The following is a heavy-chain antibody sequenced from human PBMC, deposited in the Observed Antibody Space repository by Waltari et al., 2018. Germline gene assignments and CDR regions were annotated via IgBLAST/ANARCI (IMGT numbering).Heavy chain of an antibody. CDR3: ATRPCGGDCYGNYFDY. D-gene: IGHD2-21*01. J-gene: IGHJ4*02. Sequence: QVQLVQSGAEVKKPGSSVKVSCKASGGTFSSYAISWVRQAPGQGLEWMGGIIPIFGTANYAQKFQGRVTITADESTSTAYRELSSLRSEDTAVYYCATRPCGGDCYGNYFDYWGQGTLVTVSS. CDR2: IIPIFGTA. V-gene: IGHV1-69*12. CDR1: GGTFSSYA.